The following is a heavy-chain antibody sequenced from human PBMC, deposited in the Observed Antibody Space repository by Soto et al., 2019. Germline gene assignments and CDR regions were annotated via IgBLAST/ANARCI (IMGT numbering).Heavy chain of an antibody. J-gene: IGHJ5*02. V-gene: IGHV4-59*01. CDR1: GGSISSYY. CDR2: IYYSGST. D-gene: IGHD6-13*01. Sequence: SETLSLTRTVSGGSISSYYWSWIRQPPGKGLEWIGYIYYSGSTNYNPSLKSRVTISVDTSKNQFSLKLSSVTAADTAVYYCARVAAAGLFRFDPWGQGTLVTVSS. CDR3: ARVAAAGLFRFDP.